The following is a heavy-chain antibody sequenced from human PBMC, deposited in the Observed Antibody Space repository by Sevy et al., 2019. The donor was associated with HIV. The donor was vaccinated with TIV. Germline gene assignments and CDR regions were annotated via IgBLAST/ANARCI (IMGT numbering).Heavy chain of an antibody. CDR3: ARDSIALSGTIDY. Sequence: GGSLRLSCAASGFTFSSYGMNWVRQAPGKGLEWVSYISSSSSTIYYADSVKGRFTISRDNAKNSLYLQMNSLRDEDTAVYFCARDSIALSGTIDYWGQGTLVTVSS. J-gene: IGHJ4*02. CDR2: ISSSSSTI. CDR1: GFTFSSYG. D-gene: IGHD6-19*01. V-gene: IGHV3-48*02.